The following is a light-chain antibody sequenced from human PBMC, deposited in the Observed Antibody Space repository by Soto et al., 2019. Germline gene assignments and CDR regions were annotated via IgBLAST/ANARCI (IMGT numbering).Light chain of an antibody. J-gene: IGLJ1*01. V-gene: IGLV2-14*01. CDR1: SSDVGGYNY. Sequence: ALTQPASVSGSAGQSITISCTGTSSDVGGYNYVSWYQQHPGKAPKLMIYDVSNRPSGVSNRFSGSKSGNTASLTISGLQSEEEADYYCSSYTSSSSYVFGTGTKVTVL. CDR2: DVS. CDR3: SSYTSSSSYV.